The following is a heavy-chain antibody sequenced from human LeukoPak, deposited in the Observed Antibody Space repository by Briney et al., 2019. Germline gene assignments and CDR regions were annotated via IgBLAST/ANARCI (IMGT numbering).Heavy chain of an antibody. Sequence: SVKVSCKASGGTFSSYAISWVRQAPGQGLEWMGRIIPILGIANYAQKFQGRVTITADKSTSTAYMELSSLRSEDTAVYYCARGYFPVAFDYWGQGTLVTVSS. CDR1: GGTFSSYA. CDR2: IIPILGIA. CDR3: ARGYFPVAFDY. J-gene: IGHJ4*02. V-gene: IGHV1-69*04. D-gene: IGHD6-19*01.